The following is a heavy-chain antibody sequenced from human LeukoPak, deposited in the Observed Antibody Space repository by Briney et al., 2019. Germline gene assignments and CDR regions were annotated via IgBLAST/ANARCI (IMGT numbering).Heavy chain of an antibody. CDR3: ARGDCSSTICYSPMDV. CDR2: IYYSGST. Sequence: PSETLSLTCTVSGGSISSSNYYWGWIRQPPGKGLEWIGSIYYSGSTYYNPSLKSRVTISVDTSKNQFSVKLSSVTAADTAVYYCARGDCSSTICYSPMDVWGKGTTVTVSS. J-gene: IGHJ6*03. CDR1: GGSISSSNYY. V-gene: IGHV4-39*07. D-gene: IGHD2-2*01.